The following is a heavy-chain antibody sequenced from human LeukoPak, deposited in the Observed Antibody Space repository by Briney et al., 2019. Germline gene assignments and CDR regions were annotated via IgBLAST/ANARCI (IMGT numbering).Heavy chain of an antibody. D-gene: IGHD1-26*01. J-gene: IGHJ6*03. V-gene: IGHV1-18*01. CDR3: ARVSGTYDVYYFYRDV. Sequence: AAVKVSCKPSGDTFSSDGFSWVRQAPGQGLEWMGCINSYSGDTNYAQKFRGRITMTTDPSTSSAYMEMKNLRFDDTAVYYCARVSGTYDVYYFYRDVWRKGTRVSV. CDR1: GDTFSSDG. CDR2: INSYSGDT.